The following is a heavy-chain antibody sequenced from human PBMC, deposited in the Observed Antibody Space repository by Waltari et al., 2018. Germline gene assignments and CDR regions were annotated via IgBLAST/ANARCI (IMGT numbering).Heavy chain of an antibody. CDR1: GSSFTTTW. CDR3: VVGSSFDY. J-gene: IGHJ4*02. Sequence: EVQVVQSGAEVKKPGESLKISCEGSGSSFTTTWIGWVRLMPGKGMEWMGLICPGDSATGYCPSFQGQVTISADKSINTAYLQWSTLKASDTAMYYCVVGSSFDYWGQGTLVTVSS. D-gene: IGHD3-10*01. CDR2: ICPGDSAT. V-gene: IGHV5-51*01.